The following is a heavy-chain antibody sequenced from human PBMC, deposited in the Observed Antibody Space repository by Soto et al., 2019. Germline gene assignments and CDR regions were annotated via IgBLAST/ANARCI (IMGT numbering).Heavy chain of an antibody. J-gene: IGHJ6*02. CDR3: AHKGGRGAGMDV. D-gene: IGHD2-15*01. CDR1: GFSVSTGGVG. V-gene: IGHV2-5*02. Sequence: SGPTLVNPTQTLTLTCTFSGFSVSTGGVGVAWIRQPPGKALEWLALIYWDDDKRYSPFLQSRVTITKDTSKNQVVLTMTNMDPADTATYYCAHKGGRGAGMDVWGQGTTVTVS. CDR2: IYWDDDK.